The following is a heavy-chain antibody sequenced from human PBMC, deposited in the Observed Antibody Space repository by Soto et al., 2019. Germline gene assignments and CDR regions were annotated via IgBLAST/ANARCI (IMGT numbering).Heavy chain of an antibody. CDR2: IKDGGST. CDR3: ARGQEGIVATH. J-gene: IGHJ4*02. CDR1: GGSLTGYY. Sequence: QVQLQQWGAGLLKPSETLSLTCAVNGGSLTGYYWSWIRQPPGKGLEWIGEIKDGGSTNYSPSLRGRATISSATSNHQFSLKLNSVTAADTAVYYCARGQEGIVATHWDQGALVTVSS. D-gene: IGHD5-12*01. V-gene: IGHV4-34*01.